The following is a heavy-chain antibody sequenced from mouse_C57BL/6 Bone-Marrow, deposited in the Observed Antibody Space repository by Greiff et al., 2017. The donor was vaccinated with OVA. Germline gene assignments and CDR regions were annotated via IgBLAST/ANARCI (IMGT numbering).Heavy chain of an antibody. CDR1: GFTFSSYA. CDR3: ARDPAY. CDR2: ISDGGSYT. Sequence: EVHLVESGGGLVKPGGSLKLSCAASGFTFSSYAMSWVRQTPEKRLEWVATISDGGSYTYYPDNVKGRFTISRDNAKNNLYLQMSHLKSEDTTMYCCARDPAYWGQGTLVTVSA. J-gene: IGHJ3*01. V-gene: IGHV5-4*01.